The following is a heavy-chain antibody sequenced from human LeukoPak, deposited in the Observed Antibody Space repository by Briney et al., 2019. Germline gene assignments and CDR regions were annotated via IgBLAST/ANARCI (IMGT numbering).Heavy chain of an antibody. CDR3: ARGGVDSSGYRFDY. D-gene: IGHD3-22*01. V-gene: IGHV3-11*05. CDR2: ISSSSSYI. Sequence: PGGSLRLSCAASGFTFSDYYMSWIRQAPGKGLEWVSFISSSSSYINYADSVKGRFTISRDNAKNSLYLQMNSLRAEDTAVYYCARGGVDSSGYRFDYWGQGTLVTVSS. J-gene: IGHJ4*02. CDR1: GFTFSDYY.